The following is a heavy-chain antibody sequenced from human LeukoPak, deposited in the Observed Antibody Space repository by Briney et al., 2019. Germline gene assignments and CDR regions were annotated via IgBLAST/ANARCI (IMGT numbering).Heavy chain of an antibody. J-gene: IGHJ4*02. V-gene: IGHV3-23*01. D-gene: IGHD2-21*02. CDR2: ISGSGGST. CDR3: AKDRMAVVTAISDY. Sequence: PGGSLRLSCAASAFTFSSYAMSWVRQAPGKGLEWVSAISGSGGSTYYADSVKGRFTISRDNSKNTLYLQMNSLRAEDTAVYYCAKDRMAVVTAISDYWGQGTLVTVSS. CDR1: AFTFSSYA.